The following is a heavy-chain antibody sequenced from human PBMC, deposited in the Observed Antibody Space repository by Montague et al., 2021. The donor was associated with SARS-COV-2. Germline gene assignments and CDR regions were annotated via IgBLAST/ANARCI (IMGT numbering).Heavy chain of an antibody. V-gene: IGHV4-34*01. CDR1: GGSFSVYY. J-gene: IGHJ6*03. CDR2: INHSGST. D-gene: IGHD3-9*01. CDR3: ARMRFFDWPPHYYMDV. Sequence: SETLSLTCAVYGGSFSVYYWSWIRQPPGKGLEWIGEINHSGSTNYNPSLESRVTISVDTSKNQVSLKLSSVTAADTAVYYCARMRFFDWPPHYYMDVWGKGTRSPSP.